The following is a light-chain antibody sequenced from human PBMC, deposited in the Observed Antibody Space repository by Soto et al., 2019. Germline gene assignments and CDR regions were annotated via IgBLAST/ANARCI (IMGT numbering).Light chain of an antibody. Sequence: QSALTQPASVSGSPGQSITISCTGTSSDIGGYTYVSWYQQHPGKAPKLMIYEVSNRPSGVSNRFSASKSGNTASLTISGLQAEDEADYYCSSYTSSSTWVFGGGTKLTAL. V-gene: IGLV2-14*01. CDR3: SSYTSSSTWV. J-gene: IGLJ3*02. CDR2: EVS. CDR1: SSDIGGYTY.